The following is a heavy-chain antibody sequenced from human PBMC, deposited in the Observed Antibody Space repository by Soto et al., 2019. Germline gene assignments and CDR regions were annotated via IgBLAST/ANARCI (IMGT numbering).Heavy chain of an antibody. CDR3: ARGYPPHMLYDAFDI. Sequence: PSETLSLTCTVSGGSISSYYWSWIRQPPGKGLEWIGYIYYSGSTNYNPSLKSRVTISVDTSKNQFSLKLSSVTAADTAVYYCARGYPPHMLYDAFDIWGQGTMVTVSS. CDR2: IYYSGST. CDR1: GGSISSYY. J-gene: IGHJ3*02. V-gene: IGHV4-59*01. D-gene: IGHD2-8*01.